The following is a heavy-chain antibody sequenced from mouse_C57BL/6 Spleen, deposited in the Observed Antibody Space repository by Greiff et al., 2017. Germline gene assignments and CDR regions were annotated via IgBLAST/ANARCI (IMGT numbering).Heavy chain of an antibody. J-gene: IGHJ3*01. CDR3: AREAWTGFAY. Sequence: VQLQQPGAELVKPGASVKLSCKASGYTFTRYWMHWVKQRPGQGLEWIGMIHPNSGSTNYNEKFKSKATLTVDKSSSTAYMQLSSLTSEYSAVYYCAREAWTGFAYWGQGTLVTVSA. CDR2: IHPNSGST. CDR1: GYTFTRYW. V-gene: IGHV1-64*01. D-gene: IGHD3-2*02.